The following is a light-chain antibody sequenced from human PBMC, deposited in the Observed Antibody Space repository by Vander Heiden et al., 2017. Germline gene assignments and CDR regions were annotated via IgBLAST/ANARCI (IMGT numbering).Light chain of an antibody. CDR2: KAS. J-gene: IGKJ3*01. CDR1: QSISSW. Sequence: DIKMTQSPSTLSASGGDRVTITCRASQSISSWLAWYQQKPGKAPKLLIYKASSSASGVPSRFSGSGSGTEFTLTISSLQPDDFATHYCQQYNSYSSTFGPGTKVDIK. CDR3: QQYNSYSST. V-gene: IGKV1-5*03.